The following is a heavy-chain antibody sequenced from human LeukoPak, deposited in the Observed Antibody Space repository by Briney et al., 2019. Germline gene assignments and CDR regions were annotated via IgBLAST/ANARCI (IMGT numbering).Heavy chain of an antibody. CDR3: ARDLEDGNYDSSGYWDY. V-gene: IGHV1-3*01. CDR1: GYTFTSYA. CDR2: INAGNGNT. D-gene: IGHD3-22*01. J-gene: IGHJ4*02. Sequence: GRSLRLSCAASGYTFTSYAMHWVRQAPGQRLEWMGWINAGNGNTKYSQKFQGRVTITRDTSASTAYMELSSLRSEDTAVYYCARDLEDGNYDSSGYWDYWGQGTLVTVSS.